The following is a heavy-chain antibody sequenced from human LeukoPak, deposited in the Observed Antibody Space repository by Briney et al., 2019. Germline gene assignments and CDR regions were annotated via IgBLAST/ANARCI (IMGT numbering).Heavy chain of an antibody. V-gene: IGHV3-23*01. Sequence: AGGSLRLSCAASGFTFSSYAMSWVRQAPGKGLEWVSAISGSGGSTYYADSVKGRFTISRDSSKNTLYLQMNSLRAEDTAVYYCAKASSGWYVGGYWGQGTLVTVSS. CDR1: GFTFSSYA. CDR3: AKASSGWYVGGY. CDR2: ISGSGGST. J-gene: IGHJ4*02. D-gene: IGHD6-19*01.